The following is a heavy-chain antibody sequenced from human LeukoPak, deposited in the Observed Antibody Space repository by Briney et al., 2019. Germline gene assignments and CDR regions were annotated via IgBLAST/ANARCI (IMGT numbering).Heavy chain of an antibody. J-gene: IGHJ6*03. V-gene: IGHV4-59*01. CDR2: IYYSGST. D-gene: IGHD3-22*01. CDR3: ASYRKEYYYDSSGYSTKNYYYYYMDV. CDR1: GGSIRSYY. Sequence: SETLSLTCTVSGGSIRSYYWSWIRQPPGKGLEWIGYIYYSGSTNYNPSLKSRVTISVDTSKNQFSLKLSSVTAADTAVSYCASYRKEYYYDSSGYSTKNYYYYYMDVWGKGTTVTVSS.